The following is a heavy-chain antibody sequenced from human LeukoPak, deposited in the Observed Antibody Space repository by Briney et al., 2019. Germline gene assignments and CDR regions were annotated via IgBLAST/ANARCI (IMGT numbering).Heavy chain of an antibody. D-gene: IGHD6-19*01. J-gene: IGHJ4*02. CDR2: IIPIFGTA. CDR3: ARSQSGYSSGWCDY. CDR1: GYTFTGYY. V-gene: IGHV1-69*13. Sequence: ASVKVSCKASGYTFTGYYMHWVRQAPGQGLEWMGGIIPIFGTANYAQKFQGRVTITADESTSTAYMELSSLRSEDTAVYYCARSQSGYSSGWCDYWGQGTLVTVSS.